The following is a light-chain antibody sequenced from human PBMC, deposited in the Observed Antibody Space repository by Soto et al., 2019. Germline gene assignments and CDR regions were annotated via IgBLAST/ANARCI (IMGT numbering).Light chain of an antibody. Sequence: QSALTQPASVSGSPGQSITISCTGTSSDVGGYNYVSWYQQHPGKAPKLIIYEVSNRPSGVSNRFSGSKSGNTASLTISGLQAEDEAVYDCSSYTGSSTPFVFGTGTKLTVL. CDR3: SSYTGSSTPFV. CDR2: EVS. J-gene: IGLJ1*01. V-gene: IGLV2-14*01. CDR1: SSDVGGYNY.